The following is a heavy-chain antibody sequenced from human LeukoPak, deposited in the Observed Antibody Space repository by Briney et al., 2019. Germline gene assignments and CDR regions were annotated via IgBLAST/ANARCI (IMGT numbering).Heavy chain of an antibody. CDR2: IIPIFGTA. V-gene: IGHV1-69*13. D-gene: IGHD3-3*01. CDR3: ARAPYYDFWSGYSYFDY. CDR1: GGTFSSYA. J-gene: IGHJ4*02. Sequence: SVKVSCKASGGTFSSYAISWVRQAPGQGLEWMGGIIPIFGTANYAQKFQGRVTITADESTSTAYMEPSSLRSEDTAVYYCARAPYYDFWSGYSYFDYWGQGTLVTVSS.